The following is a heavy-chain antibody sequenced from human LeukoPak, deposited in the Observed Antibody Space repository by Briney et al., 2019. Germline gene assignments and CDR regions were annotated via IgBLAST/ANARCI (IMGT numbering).Heavy chain of an antibody. Sequence: SEPQSLTCTVAIRSITSTTHHWRWIRRPPAKGLEWNGSFFYNGNTYYKSSLKSRLTISVDTSRSQFSLRLSSVTAADTAVYYCARQGVGSLAVAGRGWFDPWGQGTLVTVSS. CDR3: ARQGVGSLAVAGRGWFDP. J-gene: IGHJ5*02. CDR1: IRSITSTTHH. V-gene: IGHV4-39*01. CDR2: FFYNGNT. D-gene: IGHD6-19*01.